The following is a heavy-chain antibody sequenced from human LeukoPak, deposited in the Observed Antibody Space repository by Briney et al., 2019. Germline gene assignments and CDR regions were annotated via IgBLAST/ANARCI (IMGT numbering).Heavy chain of an antibody. CDR1: GDSISNGDHY. CDR2: IYYSGST. D-gene: IGHD1-26*01. CDR3: ASGLVGATSFYYYGMDV. Sequence: SETLSLTCTVSGDSISNGDHYWSWIRQHPGKGLEWIGHIYYSGSTNYNPSLKSRVTISVDTSKNQFSLKLSSATAADTAVYYCASGLVGATSFYYYGMDVWGQGTTVTVSS. J-gene: IGHJ6*02. V-gene: IGHV4-61*08.